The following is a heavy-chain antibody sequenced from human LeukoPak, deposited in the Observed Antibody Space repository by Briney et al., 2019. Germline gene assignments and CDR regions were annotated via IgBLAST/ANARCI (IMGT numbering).Heavy chain of an antibody. Sequence: PGGSLRLSCAASGFTFSSYAMHWVRQAPGKGLEWVAVISYDGSNKYYADSVKGRFTTSRDNSKNTLYLQMNSLRAEDTAVYYCAREPLWFGELLFDYWGQGTLVTVSS. V-gene: IGHV3-30-3*01. CDR3: AREPLWFGELLFDY. J-gene: IGHJ4*02. CDR2: ISYDGSNK. D-gene: IGHD3-10*01. CDR1: GFTFSSYA.